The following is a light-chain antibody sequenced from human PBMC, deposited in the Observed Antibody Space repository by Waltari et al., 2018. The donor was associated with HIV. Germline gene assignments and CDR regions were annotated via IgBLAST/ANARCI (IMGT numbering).Light chain of an antibody. CDR3: TSYTNSRTWV. CDR2: DAT. Sequence: QSALTQPASVSGAPGQSITISSAGTSSDVGGSNYVYWFQQLPGKAPELIIDDATIRPPRVFNRFSGSKSGNTASLTISGLQAEDEADYYCTSYTNSRTWVFGGGTKLTVL. V-gene: IGLV2-14*03. CDR1: SSDVGGSNY. J-gene: IGLJ3*02.